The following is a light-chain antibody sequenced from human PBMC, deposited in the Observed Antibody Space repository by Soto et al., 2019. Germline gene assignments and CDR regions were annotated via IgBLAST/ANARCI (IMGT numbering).Light chain of an antibody. CDR1: QSVRSN. V-gene: IGKV3-15*01. CDR2: SAS. CDR3: QQYNSWPT. J-gene: IGKJ1*01. Sequence: EIVMTQSPATLSVSPGERATLSCRASQSVRSNLAWYQQKPGQAPRLLIYSASTRATSIPARFSGSGSGTEFTLTISSLQSEDFAVYYCQQYNSWPTFGQGTKVEIK.